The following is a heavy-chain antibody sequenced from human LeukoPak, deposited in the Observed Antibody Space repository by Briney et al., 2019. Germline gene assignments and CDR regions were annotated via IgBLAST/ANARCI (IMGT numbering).Heavy chain of an antibody. CDR1: GGSISSYY. Sequence: PSETLSLTCTVSGGSISSYYWSWIRQPPGKGLEWIGYIYYSGSTNYNPSLKSRVTISVDTSKNQFSLKLSSVTAADTAVYYCARTGGSSGWLGYFDYWGQGTLVTVSS. CDR3: ARTGGSSGWLGYFDY. J-gene: IGHJ4*02. CDR2: IYYSGST. D-gene: IGHD6-19*01. V-gene: IGHV4-59*12.